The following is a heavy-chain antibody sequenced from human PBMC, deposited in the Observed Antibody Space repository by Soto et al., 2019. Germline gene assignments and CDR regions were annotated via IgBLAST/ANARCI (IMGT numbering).Heavy chain of an antibody. J-gene: IGHJ4*02. V-gene: IGHV2-5*02. Sequence: QITLKESGPTLVTPTQTLTQSCSFSGFTLTTDGVGVGWVRHPPGGALEWLAIIYWDDDERYSPSLNTSHTITKDPSKNQVVLIMTNMDPVDTATYYCAHSRNLITEDAQVGDFDYWGQGTLVTVSS. CDR3: AHSRNLITEDAQVGDFDY. D-gene: IGHD3-10*01. CDR1: GFTLTTDGVG. CDR2: IYWDDDE.